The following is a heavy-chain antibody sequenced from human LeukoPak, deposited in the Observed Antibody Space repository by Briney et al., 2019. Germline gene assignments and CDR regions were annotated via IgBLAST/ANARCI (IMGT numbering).Heavy chain of an antibody. D-gene: IGHD3-9*01. CDR3: ARDGTYYDILTGRYYYYMDV. CDR2: INWNGGST. J-gene: IGHJ6*03. V-gene: IGHV3-20*01. Sequence: GGSLRLSCAASGFTFDDYGMSWVRQAPGKGLEWVSGINWNGGSTGYADSVKGRFTISRDNAKNSLYLQMNSLRTEDTALYHCARDGTYYDILTGRYYYYMDVWGKGTTVTISS. CDR1: GFTFDDYG.